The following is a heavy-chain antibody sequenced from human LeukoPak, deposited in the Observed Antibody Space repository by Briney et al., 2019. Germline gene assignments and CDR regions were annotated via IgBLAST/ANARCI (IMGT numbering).Heavy chain of an antibody. CDR2: ISLSGST. CDR3: ASRWVLTGEPY. D-gene: IGHD7-27*01. CDR1: GDSISSSNW. V-gene: IGHV4-4*02. Sequence: SETLSLTCAVSGDSISSSNWWTWVRQTPGKGLEWIGEISLSGSTNYNPSLESRVTISIDKSNNQFSLKLSSVTAADTAVYYCASRWVLTGEPYWGQGTLVTVSS. J-gene: IGHJ4*02.